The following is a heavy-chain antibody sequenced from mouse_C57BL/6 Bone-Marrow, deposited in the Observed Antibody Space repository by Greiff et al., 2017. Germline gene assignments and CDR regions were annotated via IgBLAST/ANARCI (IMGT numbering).Heavy chain of an antibody. D-gene: IGHD2-4*01. V-gene: IGHV5-4*01. CDR3: ARDRRTCCDYDVWFAY. Sequence: EVKLVESGGGLVKPGGSLKLSCAASGFTFSSYAMSWVRQTPEKRLEWVATISDGGSYTYYPDNVKGRFTISRDNAKNNLYLQLSHLKSEDTAMYYCARDRRTCCDYDVWFAYWGQGTLVTVSA. J-gene: IGHJ3*01. CDR1: GFTFSSYA. CDR2: ISDGGSYT.